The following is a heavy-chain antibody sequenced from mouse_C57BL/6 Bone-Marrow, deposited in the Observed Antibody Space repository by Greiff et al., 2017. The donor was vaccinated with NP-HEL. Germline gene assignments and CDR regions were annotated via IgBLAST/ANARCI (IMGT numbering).Heavy chain of an antibody. CDR3: ARLRWLLPYYYAMDY. Sequence: EVNVVESGGDLVKPGGSLKLSCAASGFTFSSYGMSWVRQTPDKRLEWVATISSGGSYTYYPDSVKGRFTISRDNAKNTLYLQMSSLKSEDTAMYYCARLRWLLPYYYAMDYWGQGTSVTVSS. J-gene: IGHJ4*01. CDR1: GFTFSSYG. D-gene: IGHD2-3*01. CDR2: ISSGGSYT. V-gene: IGHV5-6*01.